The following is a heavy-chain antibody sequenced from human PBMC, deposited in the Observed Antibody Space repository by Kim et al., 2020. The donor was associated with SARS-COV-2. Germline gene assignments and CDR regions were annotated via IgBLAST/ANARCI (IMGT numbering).Heavy chain of an antibody. CDR2: IYGGGST. J-gene: IGHJ4*02. CDR1: GFTVSSNY. V-gene: IGHV3-66*01. D-gene: IGHD6-6*01. CDR3: ASGSIFDQ. Sequence: GGSLRLSCAASGFTVSSNYVSWVRQAPGKGLEWVSVIYGGGSTKYGDSVKGRFTISRDNSKNTLYLQMNSLRAEDMAVYYCASGSIFDQWGQGTLVTVSS.